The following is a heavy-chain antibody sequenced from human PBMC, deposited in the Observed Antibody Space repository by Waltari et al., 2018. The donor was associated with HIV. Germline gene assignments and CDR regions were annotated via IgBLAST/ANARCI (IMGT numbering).Heavy chain of an antibody. D-gene: IGHD3-10*01. CDR1: GGSISSYY. Sequence: QVQLQESGPGLVKPSETLSLTCTVPGGSISSYYWSWIRQPPGKGLEWIGYIYYSGSTNYNPSLKSRVTISVDTSKNQFSLKLSSVTAADTAVYYCARSPFLVRGVIPHPFDYWGQGTLVTVSS. CDR2: IYYSGST. J-gene: IGHJ4*02. V-gene: IGHV4-59*01. CDR3: ARSPFLVRGVIPHPFDY.